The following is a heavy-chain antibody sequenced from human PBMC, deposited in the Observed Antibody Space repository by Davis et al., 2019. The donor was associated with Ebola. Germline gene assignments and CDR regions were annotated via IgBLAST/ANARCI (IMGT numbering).Heavy chain of an antibody. J-gene: IGHJ5*02. V-gene: IGHV3-30*18. D-gene: IGHD4-11*01. CDR1: GFTFSSYG. Sequence: PGGSLRLSCAASGFTFSSYGMHWVRQAPGKGLEWVAVISYDGSNKYYADSVKGRFTISRDNSKNTLYLQMNSLRAEDTAVYYCAKGTTPDPWGQGTLVTVSS. CDR3: AKGTTPDP. CDR2: ISYDGSNK.